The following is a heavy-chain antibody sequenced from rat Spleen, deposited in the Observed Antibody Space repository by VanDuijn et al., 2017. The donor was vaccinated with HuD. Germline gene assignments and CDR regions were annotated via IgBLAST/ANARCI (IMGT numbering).Heavy chain of an antibody. Sequence: EVQLVESGGGLVQPGRSLKLSCAASGFTFSNYGMHWIRQAPTKGLEWVASISPSGGSTYYRDSVKGRFTISRDNAKNTQSLQMDSLRSEDTAIYYCTRGYVMDAWGQGASVTVSS. CDR2: ISPSGGST. CDR3: TRGYVMDA. CDR1: GFTFSNYG. J-gene: IGHJ4*01. V-gene: IGHV5-19*01.